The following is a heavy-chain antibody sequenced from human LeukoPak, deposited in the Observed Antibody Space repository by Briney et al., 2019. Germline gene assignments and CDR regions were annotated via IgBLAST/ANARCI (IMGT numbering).Heavy chain of an antibody. CDR3: AKELDSNFWSGRHAAFGS. D-gene: IGHD3-3*01. Sequence: GGSLRLSCAASGFTFSSYAMDWVRQAPGKGLEWVSGIVGSGVATNYADSVKGRFVISRDNSKNTLYLQMNSLRAEDTAVYYCAKELDSNFWSGRHAAFGSWGQGTLVTVSS. J-gene: IGHJ4*02. CDR2: IVGSGVAT. V-gene: IGHV3-23*01. CDR1: GFTFSSYA.